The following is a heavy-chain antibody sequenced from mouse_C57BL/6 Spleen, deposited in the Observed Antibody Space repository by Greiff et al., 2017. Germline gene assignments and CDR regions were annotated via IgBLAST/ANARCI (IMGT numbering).Heavy chain of an antibody. CDR2: ISGGGGNT. Sequence: EVQRVESGGGLVKPGGSLKLSCAASGFTFSSYTMSWVRQTPEKRLEWVATISGGGGNTYYPDRVKGRFTISRDNAKNTLYLQMSSLRSEDTALYYCARQGYYGSSSAWFAYWGQGTLVTVSA. CDR3: ARQGYYGSSSAWFAY. J-gene: IGHJ3*01. V-gene: IGHV5-9*01. D-gene: IGHD1-1*01. CDR1: GFTFSSYT.